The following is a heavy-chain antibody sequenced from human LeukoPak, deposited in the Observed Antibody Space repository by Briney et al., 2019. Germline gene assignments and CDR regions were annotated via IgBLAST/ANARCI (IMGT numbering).Heavy chain of an antibody. Sequence: SETLSLTCAVSGGSISSSNWWSWVRQPPGKGLEWIGEIYHSGSTNYNPSLKSRVTISVDKSKNQFSLKLSSVTAADTAVYYCARGVVSSSYTHFDYWGQGTLVTVSS. D-gene: IGHD6-13*01. V-gene: IGHV4-4*02. CDR2: IYHSGST. CDR3: ARGVVSSSYTHFDY. J-gene: IGHJ4*02. CDR1: GGSISSSNW.